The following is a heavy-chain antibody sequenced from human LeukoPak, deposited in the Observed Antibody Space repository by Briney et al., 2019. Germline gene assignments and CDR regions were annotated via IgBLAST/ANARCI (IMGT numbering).Heavy chain of an antibody. V-gene: IGHV3-21*01. D-gene: IGHD2-21*01. CDR1: GFTFSSYS. J-gene: IGHJ4*02. CDR3: ARDFVAPFDY. CDR2: ISSSSSYI. Sequence: PGGSLRLSCAASGFTFSSYSMNWVRQAPGKGLEWVSSISSSSSYIYYADSVKGRFTISRDNSKNTLYLQMNSLRAEDTAVYYCARDFVAPFDYWGQGTLVTVSS.